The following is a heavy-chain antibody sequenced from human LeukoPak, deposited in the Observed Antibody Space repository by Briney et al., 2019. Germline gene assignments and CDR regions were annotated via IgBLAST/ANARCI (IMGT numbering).Heavy chain of an antibody. J-gene: IGHJ6*03. D-gene: IGHD3-22*01. CDR2: IYTSGST. Sequence: SETLSLTCAVSGDSISSTYYWSWIRQPAGKGLEWIGRIYTSGSTNYNPSLKSRVTMSVDTSKNQFSLKLSSVTAADTAVYYCARVLAITMIVGKVGYYMDVWGKGTTVTVSS. CDR1: GDSISSTYY. CDR3: ARVLAITMIVGKVGYYMDV. V-gene: IGHV4-4*07.